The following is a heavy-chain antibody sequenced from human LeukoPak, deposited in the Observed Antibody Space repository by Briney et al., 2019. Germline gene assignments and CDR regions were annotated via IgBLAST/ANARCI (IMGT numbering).Heavy chain of an antibody. CDR2: INPSGGST. CDR1: GYTFTSYY. V-gene: IGHV1-46*01. Sequence: ASVTVSSKASGYTFTSYYMHWVRQAPGQGLEWMGIINPSGGSTSYAQKFQGRVTMTRDTSTSTVYMELSSLRSEDTAVYYCARSDYYDSSGYYYFWSSAVGWFDPWGQGTLVTVSS. CDR3: ARSDYYDSSGYYYFWSSAVGWFDP. J-gene: IGHJ5*02. D-gene: IGHD3-22*01.